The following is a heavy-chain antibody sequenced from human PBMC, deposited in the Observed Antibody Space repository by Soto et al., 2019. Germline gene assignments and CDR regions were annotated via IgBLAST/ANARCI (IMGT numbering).Heavy chain of an antibody. CDR1: GFTFTSFA. Sequence: VQLLESGGGLVQAGGTLRLSCAASGFTFTSFAMNWVRQAPGRGLEWVSGISGGGTRTYYADSVKGRFTISRDTSNNTVHLKVNSLRAEDTAVYYCARGEWGSSSHYLDSWGQGILVTVSS. CDR2: ISGGGTRT. D-gene: IGHD6-6*01. CDR3: ARGEWGSSSHYLDS. V-gene: IGHV3-23*01. J-gene: IGHJ4*02.